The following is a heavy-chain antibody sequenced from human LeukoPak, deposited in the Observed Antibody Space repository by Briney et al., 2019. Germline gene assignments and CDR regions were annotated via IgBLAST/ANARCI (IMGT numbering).Heavy chain of an antibody. D-gene: IGHD2-2*01. Sequence: ASVKVSCKASGGTFSSYAISWVRQAPGQGLEWMGRIIPILGIANYAQKFQGRVTITADKSTSTAYMELSSLRSDDTAVYYCARVSYIVVVPAAVPAFDPWGQGTLVTVSS. J-gene: IGHJ5*02. CDR1: GGTFSSYA. CDR3: ARVSYIVVVPAAVPAFDP. V-gene: IGHV1-69*04. CDR2: IIPILGIA.